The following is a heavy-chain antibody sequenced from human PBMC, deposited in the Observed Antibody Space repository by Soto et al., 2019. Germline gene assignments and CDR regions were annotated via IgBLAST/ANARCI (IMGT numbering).Heavy chain of an antibody. Sequence: GASVKVSCKASGGTFSSYTISWVRQAPGQGLEWMGRIIPILGIANYAQKFQGRVTITADKSTSTAYMELSSLRSEDTAVYCCARWLDWRYWFDPWGQGTLVTVSS. CDR1: GGTFSSYT. CDR2: IIPILGIA. V-gene: IGHV1-69*02. J-gene: IGHJ5*02. D-gene: IGHD3-22*01. CDR3: ARWLDWRYWFDP.